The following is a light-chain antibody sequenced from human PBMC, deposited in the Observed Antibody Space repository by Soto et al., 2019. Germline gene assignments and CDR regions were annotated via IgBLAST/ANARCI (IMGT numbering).Light chain of an antibody. J-gene: IGKJ4*01. CDR1: QSVGTS. Sequence: EVVLTQSPATLSLSPGDRVALSCRASQSVGTSLAWYQQKPGQTPRLLIYEAAIRATGIPARFSASGSGTDFILTISSLAPEDFAVYFCQQRFSWPRTFGGGTKVDIK. CDR2: EAA. CDR3: QQRFSWPRT. V-gene: IGKV3-11*01.